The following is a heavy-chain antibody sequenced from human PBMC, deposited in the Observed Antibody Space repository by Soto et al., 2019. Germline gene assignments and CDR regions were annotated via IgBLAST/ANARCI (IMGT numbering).Heavy chain of an antibody. V-gene: IGHV1-18*01. Sequence: QVQLMQSGPEVKKPGASVKVSCQASGYMFANYGISWVRQAPGQGLEWMGWISAYNGNTHYAQKFQDRVTMTTDTSTSTAYMELRSLRSDDTAVYFCARIGPDQLLRYYYFYYMDVWGKGTTVTVSS. CDR3: ARIGPDQLLRYYYFYYMDV. J-gene: IGHJ6*03. CDR2: ISAYNGNT. D-gene: IGHD1-26*01. CDR1: GYMFANYG.